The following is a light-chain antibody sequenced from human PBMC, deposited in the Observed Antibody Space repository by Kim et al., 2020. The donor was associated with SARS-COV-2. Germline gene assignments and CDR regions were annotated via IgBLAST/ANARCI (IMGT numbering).Light chain of an antibody. CDR3: QSYDSSLSVWV. V-gene: IGLV1-40*01. Sequence: QLVLTQPPSVSGAPGQRVTISCTGSSSNIGAGYDVHWYQQLPGTAPKLLIYGNSNRPSGVPDRFSGSKSGTSASLAITGLQAADEANYYCQSYDSSLSVWVFGGGTQLTVL. J-gene: IGLJ3*02. CDR2: GNS. CDR1: SSNIGAGYD.